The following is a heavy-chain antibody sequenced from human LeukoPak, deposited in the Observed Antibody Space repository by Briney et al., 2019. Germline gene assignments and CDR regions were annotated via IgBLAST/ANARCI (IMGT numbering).Heavy chain of an antibody. CDR1: GGSISSGDYY. D-gene: IGHD3-22*01. CDR2: IYYSGST. CDR3: ARDAYYYDSSGYYTLESFDY. V-gene: IGHV4-30-4*08. Sequence: SETLSLTCTVSGGSISSGDYYWSWIRQPPGKGLERIGYIYYSGSTYYKPSLKSRVTISVDTSKNQFSLKLSSVTAADTAVYYCARDAYYYDSSGYYTLESFDYWGQGTLVSVSS. J-gene: IGHJ4*02.